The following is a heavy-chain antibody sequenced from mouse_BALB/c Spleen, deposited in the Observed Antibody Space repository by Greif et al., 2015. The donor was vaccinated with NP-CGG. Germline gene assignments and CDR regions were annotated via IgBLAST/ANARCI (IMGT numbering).Heavy chain of an antibody. CDR2: ISSGGSYT. CDR3: ARLYDYDFAY. CDR1: GFAFSSYD. J-gene: IGHJ3*01. Sequence: EVHLVESGGGLVKPGGSLKLSCAASGFAFSSYDMSWVRQTPEKRLEWVATISSGGSYTYYPDSVKGRFTISRDNARNTLYLQMSSLRSEDTALYYCARLYDYDFAYWGQGTLVTVSA. V-gene: IGHV5-9*02. D-gene: IGHD2-4*01.